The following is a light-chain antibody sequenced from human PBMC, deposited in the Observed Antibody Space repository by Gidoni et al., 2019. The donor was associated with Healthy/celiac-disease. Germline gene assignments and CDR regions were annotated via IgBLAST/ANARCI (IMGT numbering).Light chain of an antibody. CDR3: QQRSNWPRVT. CDR1: QGVSSY. V-gene: IGKV3-11*01. J-gene: IGKJ3*01. Sequence: IVLTQSPATLSLSPGERATLSCRASQGVSSYLAWYQQKPGQAPRLLIYDASNRATGIPARFSGSGSGTDFTLTISSLEPEDFAVYYCQQRSNWPRVTFGPXTKVDIK. CDR2: DAS.